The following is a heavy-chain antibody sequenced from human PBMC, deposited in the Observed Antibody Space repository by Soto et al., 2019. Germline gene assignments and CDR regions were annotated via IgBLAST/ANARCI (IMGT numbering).Heavy chain of an antibody. CDR1: GFTFSSYG. V-gene: IGHV3-30*18. D-gene: IGHD1-26*01. CDR2: ISYDGSNK. Sequence: QVQLVESGGGVVQPGRSLRLSCAASGFTFSSYGMHWVRQAPGKGLEWVAVISYDGSNKYYADSVKGRFTISRDNSKNKLYLQMNSLRAEDTAVYYCAKDHEWGLIDYCGQGTLVTVSS. CDR3: AKDHEWGLIDY. J-gene: IGHJ4*02.